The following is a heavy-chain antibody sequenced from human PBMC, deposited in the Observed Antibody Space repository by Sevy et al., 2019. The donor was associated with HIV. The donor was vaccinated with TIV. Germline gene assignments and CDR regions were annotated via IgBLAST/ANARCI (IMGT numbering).Heavy chain of an antibody. CDR3: AKAQVGVWFGELLEPFDY. J-gene: IGHJ4*02. CDR1: GFTFSSYA. D-gene: IGHD3-10*01. V-gene: IGHV3-23*01. Sequence: GGCLRLSCAASGFTFSSYAMSWVRQAPGKGLEWVSAISGSGGSTYYADSVKGRFTISRDNSKNTLYLQMNSLRAEDTAVYYCAKAQVGVWFGELLEPFDYWGQGTLVTVSS. CDR2: ISGSGGST.